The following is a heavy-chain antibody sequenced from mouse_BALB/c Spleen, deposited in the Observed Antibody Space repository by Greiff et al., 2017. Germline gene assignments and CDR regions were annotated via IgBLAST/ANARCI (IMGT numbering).Heavy chain of an antibody. CDR1: GFTFSSYA. D-gene: IGHD1-1*01. CDR3: ASGSSSWYFDV. CDR2: ISSGGSYT. J-gene: IGHJ1*01. V-gene: IGHV5-9-3*01. Sequence: EVNVVESGGGLVKPGGSLKISCAASGFTFSSYAMSWVRQTPEKRLEWVATISSGGSYTYYPDSVKGRFTISRDNAKNTLYLQMSSLRSEDTAMYYCASGSSSWYFDVWGAGTTVTVSS.